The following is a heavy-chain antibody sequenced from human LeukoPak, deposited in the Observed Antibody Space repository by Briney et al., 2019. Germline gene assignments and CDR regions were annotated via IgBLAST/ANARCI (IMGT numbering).Heavy chain of an antibody. Sequence: GASVKVSCEASGYTFIDYYIHWVRQAPGQGLEWMGRISPKSGGTNYAQRFQGRVTMTRDTSVTTAYMELSSLRSDNAAVYYCARAHVSNWGFDSWGQGTLVTVSS. CDR2: ISPKSGGT. CDR3: ARAHVSNWGFDS. D-gene: IGHD7-27*01. CDR1: GYTFIDYY. J-gene: IGHJ4*02. V-gene: IGHV1-2*06.